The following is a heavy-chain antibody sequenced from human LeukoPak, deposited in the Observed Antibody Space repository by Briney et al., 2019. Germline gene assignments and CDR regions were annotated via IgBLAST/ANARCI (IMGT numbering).Heavy chain of an antibody. CDR1: RGSVSSGSYY. J-gene: IGHJ4*02. CDR2: IYSSGST. V-gene: IGHV4-61*02. CDR3: ASSVISAGRYFDY. D-gene: IGHD6-19*01. Sequence: PSETLSLTCTVSRGSVSSGSYYWGWIRQPAGTGLEWIGRIYSSGSTNYNPSLKSRVTISLDTSKNQFSLKLSSVTAADTAVYYCASSVISAGRYFDYWGQGTLVTVSS.